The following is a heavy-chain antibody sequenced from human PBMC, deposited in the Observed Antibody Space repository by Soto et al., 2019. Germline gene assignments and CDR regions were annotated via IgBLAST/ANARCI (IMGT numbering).Heavy chain of an antibody. CDR3: ARAEVRGVIIPLTHDYYMHV. Sequence: EVQLVESGGGLVQPGGSLRLSCAASGFTFSSYWMSWVRQAPGKGLEWVANIKQDGSEKYYVDSVKGRFTIARDNDKNSLYMQRNSLRAEDTAVYYCARAEVRGVIIPLTHDYYMHVWGKGTTVTVSS. V-gene: IGHV3-7*01. CDR1: GFTFSSYW. J-gene: IGHJ6*03. D-gene: IGHD3-10*01. CDR2: IKQDGSEK.